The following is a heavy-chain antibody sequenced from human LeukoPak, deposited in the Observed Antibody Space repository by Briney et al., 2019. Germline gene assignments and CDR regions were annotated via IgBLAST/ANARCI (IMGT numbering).Heavy chain of an antibody. Sequence: SVEVSCKASGGTFGSYAISWVRQAPGQGLEWMGGIIPIFGTANYAHKFQGTVTLTTDESTSTAYMELSSLRSEDTAVYYCASRLYYYGSGSYDYFDYWGQGTLVTVSS. V-gene: IGHV1-69*05. J-gene: IGHJ4*02. CDR2: IIPIFGTA. D-gene: IGHD3-10*01. CDR1: GGTFGSYA. CDR3: ASRLYYYGSGSYDYFDY.